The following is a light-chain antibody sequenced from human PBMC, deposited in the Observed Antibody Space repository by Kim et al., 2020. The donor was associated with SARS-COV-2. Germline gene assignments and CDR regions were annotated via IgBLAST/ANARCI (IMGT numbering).Light chain of an antibody. CDR2: AAS. J-gene: IGKJ2*01. V-gene: IGKV1-8*01. CDR1: QDISSY. CDR3: QQYYSYPRT. Sequence: AIRITQSPSSLSASTGDRVTITCRASQDISSYLAWYQQKPGKAPKLLIYAASTLQSGVPSRFSGSGSGTDFTLTISCLQSEDFATYYCQQYYSYPRTFGQGTKLEI.